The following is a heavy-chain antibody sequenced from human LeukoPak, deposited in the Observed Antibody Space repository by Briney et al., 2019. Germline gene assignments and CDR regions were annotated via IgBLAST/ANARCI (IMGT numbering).Heavy chain of an antibody. D-gene: IGHD2/OR15-2a*01. V-gene: IGHV3-53*01. Sequence: GGSLRLSCAASGFTVGNNYMSWVRQAPGRGLEWVSVIYSSGSTYYADSVKGRFTISRDNSKNTLYLQMNSLRAEDTAVYYCATAFNSPFYGENWGQGTLVTVSS. J-gene: IGHJ4*02. CDR3: ATAFNSPFYGEN. CDR2: IYSSGST. CDR1: GFTVGNNY.